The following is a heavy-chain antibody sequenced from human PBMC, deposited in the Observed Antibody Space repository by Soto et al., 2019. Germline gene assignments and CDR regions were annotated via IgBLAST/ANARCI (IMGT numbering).Heavy chain of an antibody. CDR1: GYTFTSYG. CDR3: ARGTAAAGTRPYYYYGMDV. D-gene: IGHD6-13*01. V-gene: IGHV1-18*01. Sequence: ASVKVSCKASGYTFTSYGISWVRQAPGQGLEWMGWISAYNGNTNYAQKLQGRVTMTTDTSTSTAYMELRSLRSDDTAVYYCARGTAAAGTRPYYYYGMDVWGQGTTVTVSS. CDR2: ISAYNGNT. J-gene: IGHJ6*02.